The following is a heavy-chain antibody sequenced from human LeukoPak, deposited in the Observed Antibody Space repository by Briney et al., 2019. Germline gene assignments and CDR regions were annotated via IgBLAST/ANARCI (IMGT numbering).Heavy chain of an antibody. CDR1: GFTFSNYA. CDR2: ATGSGGGGGT. V-gene: IGHV3-23*01. D-gene: IGHD3-10*01. J-gene: IGHJ5*02. CDR3: AKADWEDYYGSGSYYQT. Sequence: EGSLRLSCAASGFTFSNYAMNWVRQTPGKGLEWVSSATGSGGGGGTYYADSVKGRFTISRDSSKSTLFLQMNSLRVEDTAVYYCAKADWEDYYGSGSYYQTWGQGTLVTVSS.